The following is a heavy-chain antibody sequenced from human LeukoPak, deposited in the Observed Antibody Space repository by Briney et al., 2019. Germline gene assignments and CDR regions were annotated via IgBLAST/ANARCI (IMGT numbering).Heavy chain of an antibody. CDR3: TTAGISGSRWYYCGMDV. V-gene: IGHV4-59*01. Sequence: SETLSLTCTVSGGSISSYYWSWIRQPPGKGLEWIGYISNSGSTNYNPSLKSRVTISVDTSKNQFSLKLSSVTAADTAVYYCTTAGISGSRWYYCGMDVWGQGTTVTVSS. J-gene: IGHJ6*02. CDR2: ISNSGST. CDR1: GGSISSYY. D-gene: IGHD5-12*01.